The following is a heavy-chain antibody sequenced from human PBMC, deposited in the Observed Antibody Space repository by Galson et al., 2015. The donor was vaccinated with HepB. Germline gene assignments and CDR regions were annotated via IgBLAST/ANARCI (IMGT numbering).Heavy chain of an antibody. CDR1: GFTFSNNG. J-gene: IGHJ5*02. CDR2: ISYDGSKK. CDR3: AKGGPSRITMIINRSLGFDP. V-gene: IGHV3-30*18. Sequence: LRLSCAATGFTFSNNGILCIRLAPGKGLEWMAVISYDGSKKYYADSVKGRFTVSRHSSRSTLYLQMHSRRAEDTAVYYCAKGGPSRITMIINRSLGFDPWGQGPLLTVSS. D-gene: IGHD3-22*01.